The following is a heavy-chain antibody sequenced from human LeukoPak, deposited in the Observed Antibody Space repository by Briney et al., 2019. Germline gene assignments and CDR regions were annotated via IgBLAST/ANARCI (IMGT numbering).Heavy chain of an antibody. D-gene: IGHD4-23*01. Sequence: SETLSLTRTVSGGSISSYYWSWIRQPPGKGLEWIGYIYYSGSTNYNPSLKSRVTISVDTSKNQFSLKLSSVTAADTAVYYCATLDYGGNSPFDYWGQGTLVTVSS. CDR1: GGSISSYY. CDR2: IYYSGST. CDR3: ATLDYGGNSPFDY. V-gene: IGHV4-59*08. J-gene: IGHJ4*02.